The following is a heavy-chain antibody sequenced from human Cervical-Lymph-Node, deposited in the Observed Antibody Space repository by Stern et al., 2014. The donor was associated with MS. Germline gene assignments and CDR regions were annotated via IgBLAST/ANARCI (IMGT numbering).Heavy chain of an antibody. CDR2: INPSGAT. V-gene: IGHV1-46*02. D-gene: IGHD2-15*01. Sequence: VQLEESGSEVKKPGASVKVSCKASEYTHNNYLIHWVRQAPGQRPDWMGVINPSGATNYAQKVQDRVTMTTDASTSTFYMELSRLRSEDTAVYYCAVRYCSGGRCYSVPDVWGQGTTVIFSS. CDR3: AVRYCSGGRCYSVPDV. J-gene: IGHJ6*02. CDR1: EYTHNNYL.